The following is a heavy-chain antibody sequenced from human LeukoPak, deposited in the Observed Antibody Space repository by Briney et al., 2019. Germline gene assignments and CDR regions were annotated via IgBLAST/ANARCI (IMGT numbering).Heavy chain of an antibody. CDR3: ARHEYSGSYYGLSWFDP. CDR2: IYYSGST. D-gene: IGHD1-26*01. V-gene: IGHV4-39*01. J-gene: IGHJ5*02. Sequence: SETLSLTCTVSGGSISSSGYYWGWIRQPRGKGLEWIASIYYSGSTYYNPSLKSRVTISVDTSKNQLSLKLSSLTAADTAVYYCARHEYSGSYYGLSWFDPWGQGTLVTVSS. CDR1: GGSISSSGYY.